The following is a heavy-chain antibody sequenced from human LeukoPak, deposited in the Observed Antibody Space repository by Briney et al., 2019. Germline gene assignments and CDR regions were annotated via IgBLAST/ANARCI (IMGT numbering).Heavy chain of an antibody. CDR1: GFTFSSYW. V-gene: IGHV3-74*01. CDR3: ARDPSHDSSGREDAFDI. D-gene: IGHD3-22*01. J-gene: IGHJ3*02. CDR2: INSDGSST. Sequence: GGSLRLSCAASGFTFSSYWMHWVRQAPGKGLVWVSRINSDGSSTTYADSVKGRFTISRDNAKKTLYLQMNSLSAVDAAVYYCARDPSHDSSGREDAFDIWGQGTMVTVSS.